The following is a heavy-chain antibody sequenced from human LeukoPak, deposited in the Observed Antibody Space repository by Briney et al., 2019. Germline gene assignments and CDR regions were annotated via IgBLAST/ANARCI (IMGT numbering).Heavy chain of an antibody. CDR1: GFTFSGSA. CDR3: TRPLDYDSSGPDAFDI. J-gene: IGHJ3*02. Sequence: TGGSLRLSCAASGFTFSGSAMHWVRQASGKGLEWVGRIRSKANSYATLYAASVKGRFTISRDDSKNTSYLQMNSLKTEDTAVYYCTRPLDYDSSGPDAFDIWGQWTMVTVSS. CDR2: IRSKANSYAT. D-gene: IGHD3-22*01. V-gene: IGHV3-73*01.